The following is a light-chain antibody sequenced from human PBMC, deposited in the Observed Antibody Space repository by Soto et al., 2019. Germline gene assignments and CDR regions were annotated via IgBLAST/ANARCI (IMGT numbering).Light chain of an antibody. V-gene: IGKV1-9*01. CDR2: AAS. Sequence: DIQLTQSPSFLSASVGDRVTITCRASQGISSYLAWYQQKPEKAPKLLIYAASTLQSGVPSRFSGSGSGTDFTLTISCLQSEDFATYYCQQYYSYPLTFGGGTKVDIK. CDR3: QQYYSYPLT. CDR1: QGISSY. J-gene: IGKJ4*01.